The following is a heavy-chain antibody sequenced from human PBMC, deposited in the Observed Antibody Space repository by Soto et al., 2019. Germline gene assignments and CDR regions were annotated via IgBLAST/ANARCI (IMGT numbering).Heavy chain of an antibody. V-gene: IGHV4-59*08. CDR2: IYNIGST. CDR3: ERHVNLPLAGTGFAS. J-gene: IGHJ4*02. CDR1: GGPISGYY. D-gene: IGHD6-19*01. Sequence: SETLSLTCTVSGGPISGYYWSWLRQPPGKGLEWIGYIYNIGSTNYNPSLRSRVTMSIDTSQEQFSLKVSSVTATNTAVYYCERHVNLPLAGTGFASWGRGTLVPVSS.